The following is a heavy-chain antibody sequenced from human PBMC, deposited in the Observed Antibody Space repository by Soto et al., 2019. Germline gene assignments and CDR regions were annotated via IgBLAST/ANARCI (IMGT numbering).Heavy chain of an antibody. J-gene: IGHJ6*02. CDR1: GYTFTGYY. CDR3: ARSQGYCSGGSCYLGGRYYYYGMDV. V-gene: IGHV1-2*02. CDR2: INPNSGGT. D-gene: IGHD2-15*01. Sequence: GASVKVSCKASGYTFTGYYMHWVRQAPGQGLEWMGWINPNSGGTNYAQKFQGRVTMTRDTSISTAYMELSRLRSDDTAVYYCARSQGYCSGGSCYLGGRYYYYGMDVWGQGTTVTVSS.